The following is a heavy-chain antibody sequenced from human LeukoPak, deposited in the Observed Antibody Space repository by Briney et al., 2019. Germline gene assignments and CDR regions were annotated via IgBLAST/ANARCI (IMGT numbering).Heavy chain of an antibody. CDR1: GGSISSGGYY. D-gene: IGHD6-13*01. V-gene: IGHV4-30-2*01. J-gene: IGHJ4*02. CDR3: ARSGYSSSWYEY. CDR2: IYHSGST. Sequence: SETLSLTCTVSGGSISSGGYYWSWIRQPPGKGLEWIGYIYHSGSTYYNPSLKSRVTISVDRSKNQFSLKLSSVTAADTAVYYCARSGYSSSWYEYWGQGTLVTVSS.